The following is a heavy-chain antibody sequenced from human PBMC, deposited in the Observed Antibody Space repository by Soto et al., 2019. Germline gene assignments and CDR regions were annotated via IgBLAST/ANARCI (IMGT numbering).Heavy chain of an antibody. CDR1: GFIFSTYW. D-gene: IGHD2-21*02. CDR2: IKPDGGDK. J-gene: IGHJ3*02. CDR3: ARALMAMTSQDAFDI. V-gene: IGHV3-7*01. Sequence: GGSLRLSCAGSGFIFSTYWINWVRQAPGKGLEWVTNIKPDGGDKHYVDSVKGRFTISRDNARNSLFLQMNSLRAKDTAVYYCARALMAMTSQDAFDIWGQGTMVTVSS.